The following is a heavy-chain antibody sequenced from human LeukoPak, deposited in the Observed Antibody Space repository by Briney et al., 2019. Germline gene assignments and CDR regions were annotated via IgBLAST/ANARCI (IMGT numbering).Heavy chain of an antibody. V-gene: IGHV3-21*01. CDR2: ISSSSSYI. J-gene: IGHJ5*02. CDR3: ARVVAIAAARWFDP. CDR1: GFTFSSYS. D-gene: IGHD6-13*01. Sequence: GGSLRLSCAASGFTFSSYSMTWVRQAPGKGLEWVSSISSSSSYIYYADSVKGRFTISRDNAKNSLYLQMNSLGAEDTAVYYCARVVAIAAARWFDPWGQGTLVTVSS.